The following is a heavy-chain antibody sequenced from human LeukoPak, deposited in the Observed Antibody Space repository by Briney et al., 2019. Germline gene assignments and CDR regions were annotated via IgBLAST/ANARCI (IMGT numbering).Heavy chain of an antibody. J-gene: IGHJ4*02. Sequence: ASVKVSCKASGYTFTGYYMHWVRQAPGQGLEWMGWINPNSGGTNYAQKFQGRVTMTRVTSTSTAYMELSRLRSDDTAVYYCARVVGYGDYPFDYWGQGTLVTVSS. CDR1: GYTFTGYY. CDR2: INPNSGGT. V-gene: IGHV1-2*02. D-gene: IGHD4-17*01. CDR3: ARVVGYGDYPFDY.